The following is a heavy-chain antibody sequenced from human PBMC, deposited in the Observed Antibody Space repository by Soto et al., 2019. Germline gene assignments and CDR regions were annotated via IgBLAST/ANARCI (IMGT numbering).Heavy chain of an antibody. CDR2: FDPEDGET. Sequence: ASVKVSCKVSGYTLTELSMHWVRQAPGKGLEWMGGFDPEDGETIYAQKFQGRVTMTEDTSTDTAYMELSSLRSEDTAVYYCATGYYSSSWYYYYGMDVWGQGTTVTVSS. CDR1: GYTLTELS. D-gene: IGHD6-13*01. V-gene: IGHV1-24*01. CDR3: ATGYYSSSWYYYYGMDV. J-gene: IGHJ6*02.